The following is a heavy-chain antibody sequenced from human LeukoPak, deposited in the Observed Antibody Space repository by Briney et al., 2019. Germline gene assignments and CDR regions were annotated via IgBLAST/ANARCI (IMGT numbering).Heavy chain of an antibody. CDR2: VSYDGSYK. J-gene: IGHJ4*02. V-gene: IGHV3-30*04. Sequence: GGSLRLSCAAAGFTFSKYAMHWVRQAPGKGPEWVAVVSYDGSYKYYADSVKGRFTISRDNSKNTLYLQMNSLRAEDTAVYYCARAPGYGAAYYFDYWGQGTLVTVSS. CDR1: GFTFSKYA. D-gene: IGHD1-1*01. CDR3: ARAPGYGAAYYFDY.